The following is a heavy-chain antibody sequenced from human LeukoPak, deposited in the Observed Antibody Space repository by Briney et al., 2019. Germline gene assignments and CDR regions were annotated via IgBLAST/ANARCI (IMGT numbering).Heavy chain of an antibody. CDR3: GTSYGDYVFNY. V-gene: IGHV1-46*01. D-gene: IGHD4-17*01. J-gene: IGHJ4*02. Sequence: ASVKVSCKASGYTFTSYYMHWVRQATGQGLEWMGIINPSGGSTSYAQKFQGRVTMTRDTSTSTVYMELSSLRSEDTAVYYCGTSYGDYVFNYWGQGTLVTVSS. CDR2: INPSGGST. CDR1: GYTFTSYY.